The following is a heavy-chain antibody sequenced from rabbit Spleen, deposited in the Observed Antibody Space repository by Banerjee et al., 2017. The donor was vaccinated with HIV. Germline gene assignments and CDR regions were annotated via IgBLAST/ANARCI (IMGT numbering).Heavy chain of an antibody. D-gene: IGHD1-1*01. CDR1: GFSFSNKAV. V-gene: IGHV1S45*01. Sequence: QEQLVESGGGLVRPEGSLKLSCKASGFSFSNKAVMCWVRQAPGKGLEWIACIYTGSSGSTYYASWAKGRFTISKSSSTTVTLQMTSLTAADTATYFCARNYVNAFDPWGPGTLVTVS. CDR2: IYTGSSGST. J-gene: IGHJ2*01. CDR3: ARNYVNAFDP.